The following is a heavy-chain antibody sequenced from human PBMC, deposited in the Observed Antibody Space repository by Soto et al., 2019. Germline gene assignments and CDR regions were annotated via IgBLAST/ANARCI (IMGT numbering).Heavy chain of an antibody. V-gene: IGHV3-23*01. D-gene: IGHD4-17*01. CDR1: GFTFSSYA. CDR3: AKFYYGDYSYYYYGMDV. J-gene: IGHJ6*02. Sequence: EVQVLESGGGLVQPGGSLRLSCAASGFTFSSYAMSWVRQAPGKGLEWVSAISGSGDSTRYADSVQGRFTISRDTSKHTLYLQMNSLRAEDTAVYYCAKFYYGDYSYYYYGMDVWGQGTTVNVSS. CDR2: ISGSGDST.